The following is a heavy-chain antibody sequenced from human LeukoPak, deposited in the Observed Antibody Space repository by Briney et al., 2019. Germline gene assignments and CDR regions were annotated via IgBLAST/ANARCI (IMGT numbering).Heavy chain of an antibody. CDR2: ISYDGSNK. Sequence: GGSLRLSCAASGFTFSSYGMNWVRQAPGKGLDWVAVISYDGSNKYYADSVKGRFTISRDNSKNTLYLQMNSLRAEDTAVYYCARENDLDYWGQGTLVTVSS. CDR3: ARENDLDY. J-gene: IGHJ4*02. D-gene: IGHD3-3*01. CDR1: GFTFSSYG. V-gene: IGHV3-30*03.